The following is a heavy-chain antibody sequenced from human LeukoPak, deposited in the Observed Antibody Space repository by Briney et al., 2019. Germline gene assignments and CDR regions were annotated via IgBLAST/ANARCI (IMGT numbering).Heavy chain of an antibody. J-gene: IGHJ2*01. CDR3: ARGEYYYGSGSSLRYFDL. CDR2: INEDGSDK. Sequence: GGSLRLSCAASRFTFSSYWISWVRQAPGKGLEWVANINEDGSDKYYVDSVKGRFTISRDNAKNSLYLQMNSLRAEDTAVYYCARGEYYYGSGSSLRYFDLWGRGTLVTVSS. CDR1: RFTFSSYW. D-gene: IGHD3-10*01. V-gene: IGHV3-7*01.